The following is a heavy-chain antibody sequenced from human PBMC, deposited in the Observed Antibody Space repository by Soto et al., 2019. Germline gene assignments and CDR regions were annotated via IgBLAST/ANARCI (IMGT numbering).Heavy chain of an antibody. Sequence: QVQLVQSGAEVQKPGSSVKVSCKASGGTFSSYAISWVRQAPGQGLEWMGGIIPIFGTANYALKFPGRVTITADESTGTAYIELSRLRSEDTAVYYCARELSQSREDGACDIWGQGTMVTVA. CDR3: ARELSQSREDGACDI. V-gene: IGHV1-69*01. CDR1: GGTFSSYA. J-gene: IGHJ3*02. CDR2: IIPIFGTA.